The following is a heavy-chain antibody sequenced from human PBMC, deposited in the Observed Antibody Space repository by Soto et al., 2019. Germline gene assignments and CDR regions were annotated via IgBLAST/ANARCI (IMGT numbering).Heavy chain of an antibody. CDR2: IIPIFGTA. Sequence: ASVKVSCKASGGTFSSYAISWVRQAPGQGLEWMGGIIPIFGTANYAQKFQGRVTITADESTSTAYMELSSLRSEDTAVYYCARAAIRRYSYGPTQIDYWGQGTLVTVSS. CDR3: ARAAIRRYSYGPTQIDY. J-gene: IGHJ4*02. CDR1: GGTFSSYA. V-gene: IGHV1-69*13. D-gene: IGHD5-18*01.